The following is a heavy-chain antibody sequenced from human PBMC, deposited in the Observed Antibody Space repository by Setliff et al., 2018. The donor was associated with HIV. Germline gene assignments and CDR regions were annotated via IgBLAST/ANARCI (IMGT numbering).Heavy chain of an antibody. V-gene: IGHV4-59*04. J-gene: IGHJ4*02. CDR3: ARHVDGSGRVDY. Sequence: SETLSLTCTVSGGSISNYYWSWIRQPPGKGLEWIGHLYYSGTTYYNPSLKSRVSISVDASRNQFSLKLTSVTAADTAVYYCARHVDGSGRVDYWGRGTLVTVSS. CDR1: GGSISNYY. D-gene: IGHD6-19*01. CDR2: LYYSGTT.